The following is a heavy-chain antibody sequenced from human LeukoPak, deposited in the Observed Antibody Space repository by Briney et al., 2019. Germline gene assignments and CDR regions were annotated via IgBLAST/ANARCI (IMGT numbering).Heavy chain of an antibody. CDR1: GFIFSTYG. Sequence: PGGSLRLSCAASGFIFSTYGMHWVRQAPGKGLEWVAVIWYDGSIKYYADSVKGRFTISRDNSKNTLYLQMNGLRAEDTALYYCASAAGPFDNWGQGTLVTVSS. V-gene: IGHV3-33*01. CDR3: ASAAGPFDN. CDR2: IWYDGSIK. D-gene: IGHD6-19*01. J-gene: IGHJ4*02.